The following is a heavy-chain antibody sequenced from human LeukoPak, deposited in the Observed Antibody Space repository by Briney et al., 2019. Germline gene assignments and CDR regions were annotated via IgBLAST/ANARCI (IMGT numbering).Heavy chain of an antibody. Sequence: NPSETLSLTCTVSGYSISSGYYWGWIRPPPGKGLEWIGSIYHSGSTYYKPSLKSRVTISVDTSKNRFSLRLRSVTAADTAVYYCARDRGFGELSVIYYFDYWGQGTLVTVSS. CDR1: GYSISSGYY. J-gene: IGHJ4*02. D-gene: IGHD3-10*01. V-gene: IGHV4-38-2*02. CDR2: IYHSGST. CDR3: ARDRGFGELSVIYYFDY.